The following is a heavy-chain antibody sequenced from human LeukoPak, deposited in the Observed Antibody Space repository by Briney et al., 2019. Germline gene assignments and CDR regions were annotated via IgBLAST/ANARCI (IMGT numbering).Heavy chain of an antibody. J-gene: IGHJ3*02. Sequence: ASVKVSCKDSGYTFTNYAISWVRQAPGQGLEWMGWISAYNGNTKYAQKYQGRVTMTTDTSTSTAYMELRGLTSDDTAVYYCARLHSSGWPLDAFDIWGQGTMVTVSS. CDR2: ISAYNGNT. CDR3: ARLHSSGWPLDAFDI. CDR1: GYTFTNYA. V-gene: IGHV1-18*01. D-gene: IGHD6-19*01.